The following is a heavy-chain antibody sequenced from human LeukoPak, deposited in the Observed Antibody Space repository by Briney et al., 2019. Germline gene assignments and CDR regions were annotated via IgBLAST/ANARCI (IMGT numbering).Heavy chain of an antibody. CDR1: GASVNTLY. V-gene: IGHV4-59*02. CDR2: IYYRGST. CDR3: ATSATPGYSSSWFLDS. D-gene: IGHD6-13*01. Sequence: SETLSLTCTVSGASVNTLYWSWIRQPPGKGLEWIGNIYYRGSTRYNPSLESRVTISIDTSKNQVSLKLISVTAADTAVYYCATSATPGYSSSWFLDSWGQGTLVTVSS. J-gene: IGHJ4*02.